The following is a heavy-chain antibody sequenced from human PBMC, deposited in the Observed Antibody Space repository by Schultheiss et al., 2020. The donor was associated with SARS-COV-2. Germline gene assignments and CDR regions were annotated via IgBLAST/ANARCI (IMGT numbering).Heavy chain of an antibody. J-gene: IGHJ4*02. D-gene: IGHD3-10*01. CDR2: INHSGST. CDR3: ARDRDYYYGSGVFEY. CDR1: GGSISTNR. V-gene: IGHV4-4*02. Sequence: SQTLSLTCTVSGGSISTNRWSWIRQPPGKGLEWIGEINHSGSTNYNPPLKSRVTISVDKSKNQFSLKLTSVTAADTAVYYCARDRDYYYGSGVFEYWGQGTLVTVSS.